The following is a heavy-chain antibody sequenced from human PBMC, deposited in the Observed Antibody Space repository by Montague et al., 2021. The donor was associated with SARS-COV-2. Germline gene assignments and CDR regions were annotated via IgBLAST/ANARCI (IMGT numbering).Heavy chain of an antibody. Sequence: PALVKPTQTLTLTCTFSGFSLRTAGTCVSWIRQPPGKAPQWLARIDWDGDKYYSRTLETRVSISTDTAKTQVVLTMTNVDPMDTATYYCARLSGVAPRCYYEGMDVWGPGTAVTVSS. CDR1: GFSLRTAGTC. V-gene: IGHV2-70*11. D-gene: IGHD7-27*01. CDR3: ARLSGVAPRCYYEGMDV. CDR2: IDWDGDK. J-gene: IGHJ6*02.